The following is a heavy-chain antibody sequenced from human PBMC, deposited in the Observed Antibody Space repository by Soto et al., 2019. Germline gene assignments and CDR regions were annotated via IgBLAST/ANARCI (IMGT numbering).Heavy chain of an antibody. J-gene: IGHJ4*02. CDR2: ISHSGSR. CDR3: ARGLAYDRPITVAEPFDS. CDR1: GGAFSGYF. V-gene: IGHV4-34*02. Sequence: QVQLQQWGAGLLKASETLSLTCVVSGGAFSGYFWTWIRQSPGMGREWIGEISHSGSRNYNPAFQSRVIISVDTSKNHVSLNLSSVAAADSATYFCARGLAYDRPITVAEPFDSWGQGTLVTVSS. D-gene: IGHD6-19*01.